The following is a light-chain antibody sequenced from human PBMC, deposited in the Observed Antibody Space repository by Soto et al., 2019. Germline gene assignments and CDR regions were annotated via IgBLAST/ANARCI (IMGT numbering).Light chain of an antibody. CDR1: QTVSGNY. J-gene: IGKJ2*01. V-gene: IGKV3-20*01. Sequence: EIGLTQSPGILSLSPGERVTLSCRASQTVSGNYLAWYQQKPGQSPRLLIYGSSDRATGIPDRFSGSGSGTDFTLPINRVEPEDFAVYYCQQDGSSPPYTFGQGTTLEI. CDR2: GSS. CDR3: QQDGSSPPYT.